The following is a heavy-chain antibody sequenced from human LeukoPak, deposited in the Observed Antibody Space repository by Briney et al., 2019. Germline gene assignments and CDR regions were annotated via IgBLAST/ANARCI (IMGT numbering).Heavy chain of an antibody. CDR1: GGTFSSYA. Sequence: ASVKVSCKASGGTFSSYAISWVRQAPGQGLEWMGRIIPTFGTTNYAQKFQGRVTITTDESTSTAYMELSSLRSEDTAVYYCARQRDYGALSLDYWGQGTLVTVSS. CDR3: ARQRDYGALSLDY. V-gene: IGHV1-69*05. J-gene: IGHJ4*02. CDR2: IIPTFGTT. D-gene: IGHD4-17*01.